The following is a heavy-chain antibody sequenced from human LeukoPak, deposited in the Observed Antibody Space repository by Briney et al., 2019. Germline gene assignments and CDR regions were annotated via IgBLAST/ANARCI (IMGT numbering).Heavy chain of an antibody. J-gene: IGHJ4*02. D-gene: IGHD1-14*01. CDR3: ARAGGYNPPPTAIDY. V-gene: IGHV4-30-2*01. CDR1: GGSISSGGYY. CDR2: IYHSGST. Sequence: SQTLSLTCTVSGGSISSGGYYWSWIRQPPGKGLEWIGYIYHSGSTYYNPSLKSRVTISVDRSKNQFSLKLSSVTAADTAVYYCARAGGYNPPPTAIDYWGQGTLVTVSS.